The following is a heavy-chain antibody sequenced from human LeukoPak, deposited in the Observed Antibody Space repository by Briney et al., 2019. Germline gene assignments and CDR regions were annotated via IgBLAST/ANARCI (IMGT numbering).Heavy chain of an antibody. V-gene: IGHV3-23*01. D-gene: IGHD3-22*01. CDR1: GFTFSSYD. CDR3: AKDQGVRYYDSSGAQATTSSEIDY. Sequence: GGSLRLSCAASGFTFSSYDTSWVRQAPGKGLEWVSAISGSGGSTYYADSVKGRFTISRDNSKNTLYLQMNSLRAEDTAVYYCAKDQGVRYYDSSGAQATTSSEIDYWGQGTLVTVSS. CDR2: ISGSGGST. J-gene: IGHJ4*02.